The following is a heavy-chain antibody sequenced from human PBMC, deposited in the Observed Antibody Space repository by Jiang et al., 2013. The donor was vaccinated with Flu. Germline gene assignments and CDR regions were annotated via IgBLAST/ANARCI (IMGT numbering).Heavy chain of an antibody. CDR3: ARALSENHDAFDI. Sequence: VKLSCKASGYNFIMYYIHWVRQAPGQGLEWVGIVNPTDGTKNYAQRFQDRVTLTRDTSTNTVYLELSSLRFDDTGIFYCARALSENHDAFDIWGRGTVVTVSA. V-gene: IGHV1-46*01. J-gene: IGHJ3*02. CDR2: VNPTDGTK. D-gene: IGHD1-14*01. CDR1: GYNFIMYY.